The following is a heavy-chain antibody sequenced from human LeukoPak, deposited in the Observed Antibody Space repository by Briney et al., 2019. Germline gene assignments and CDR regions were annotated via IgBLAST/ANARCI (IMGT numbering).Heavy chain of an antibody. J-gene: IGHJ4*02. D-gene: IGHD3-22*01. CDR1: GFTFSSYS. V-gene: IGHV3-23*01. Sequence: GGSLRLSCAASGFTFSSYSMNWVRQAPGKGLEWVSAISGSGGSTYYADSVKGRFTISRDKSKNTLYLQMNSLRAEDTAVYYCAKGGGYYPYFLDYWGQGTLVTVSS. CDR3: AKGGGYYPYFLDY. CDR2: ISGSGGST.